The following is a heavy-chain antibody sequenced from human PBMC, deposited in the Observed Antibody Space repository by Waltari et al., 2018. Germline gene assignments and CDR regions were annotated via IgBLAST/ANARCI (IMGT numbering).Heavy chain of an antibody. D-gene: IGHD1-7*01. CDR3: ARDGRNYNYAFDI. J-gene: IGHJ3*02. CDR2: IYYSGST. Sequence: QVQLQESGPGLVKPSETLSLTCTVSGGSLSRYYWSWIRQPPGKGLEWIGYIYYSGSTNYNPSLKSRVTISVDTSKNQFSLKLSSVTAADTAVYYCARDGRNYNYAFDIWGQGTMVTVSS. CDR1: GGSLSRYY. V-gene: IGHV4-59*01.